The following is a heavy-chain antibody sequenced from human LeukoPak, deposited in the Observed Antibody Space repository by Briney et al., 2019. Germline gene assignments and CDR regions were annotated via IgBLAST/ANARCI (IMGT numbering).Heavy chain of an antibody. CDR2: ISWNSGSI. J-gene: IGHJ3*02. CDR1: GFTFDDYA. D-gene: IGHD5-24*01. V-gene: IGHV3-9*01. CDR3: AKDTGTGDGYNHHPAVAFDI. Sequence: PGGSLRLSCAASGFTFDDYAMHWVRQAPGKGLEWVSGISWNSGSIGYADSVKGRFTISRDNAKNSLYLQMNSLRAEDTALYYCAKDTGTGDGYNHHPAVAFDIWGQGTMVTVSS.